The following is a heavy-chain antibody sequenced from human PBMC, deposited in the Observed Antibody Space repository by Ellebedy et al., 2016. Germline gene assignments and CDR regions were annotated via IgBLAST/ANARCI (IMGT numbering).Heavy chain of an antibody. J-gene: IGHJ4*02. V-gene: IGHV3-21*01. CDR3: AKHGPEHFDY. CDR1: GFTFNVAG. Sequence: GESLKISXAASGFTFNVAGMTWVRQAPGKGLEWVSSIRSSSSHIYYADSVKGRFTISRDNAKNSLYLQMDSLRAEDTALYYCAKHGPEHFDYWGQGTLVTVSS. CDR2: IRSSSSHI.